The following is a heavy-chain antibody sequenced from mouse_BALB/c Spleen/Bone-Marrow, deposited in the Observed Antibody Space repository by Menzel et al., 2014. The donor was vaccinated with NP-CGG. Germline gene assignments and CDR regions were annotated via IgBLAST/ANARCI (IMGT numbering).Heavy chain of an antibody. Sequence: VQLQQSGAELMKPGASVKISCKATGYTFSSYWTEWVKPRPGHGLEWIGEILPGSGSTNYNEKFKGKATFTADTSSNTAYMQLSSLTSEDSAVYYCAREDGLWYFDVWGAGTTVTVSS. CDR2: ILPGSGST. V-gene: IGHV1-9*01. J-gene: IGHJ1*01. CDR3: AREDGLWYFDV. CDR1: GYTFSSYW. D-gene: IGHD1-1*01.